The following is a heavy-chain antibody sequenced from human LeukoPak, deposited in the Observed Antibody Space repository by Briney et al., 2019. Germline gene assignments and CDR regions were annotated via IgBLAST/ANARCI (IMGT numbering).Heavy chain of an antibody. D-gene: IGHD5-18*01. CDR2: IIPIFGTA. J-gene: IGHJ4*02. CDR1: GGTFSSYA. CDR3: AREKGIQLWPPGY. Sequence: SVKVSCKASGGTFSSYAISWVRQAPGQGLEWMGGIIPIFGTANYAQKFQGRVTITTDESTSTAYMELSSLRSEDTAVYYCAREKGIQLWPPGYWGQGTLVTVSS. V-gene: IGHV1-69*05.